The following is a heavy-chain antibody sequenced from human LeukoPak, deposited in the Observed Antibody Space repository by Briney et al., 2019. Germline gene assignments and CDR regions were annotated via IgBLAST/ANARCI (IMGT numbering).Heavy chain of an antibody. CDR1: GFTFSSYS. CDR2: ISSTSSTI. D-gene: IGHD2/OR15-2a*01. CDR3: ARDLLSPFLLSDY. Sequence: GGSLRLSCAASGFTFSSYSMNWVRQAPGKGLEWVSFISSTSSTIYYAGSVKGRFTISRDNAKNSLYLQMSSLRAEDTALYYCARDLLSPFLLSDYWGQGTLVTVSS. J-gene: IGHJ4*02. V-gene: IGHV3-48*01.